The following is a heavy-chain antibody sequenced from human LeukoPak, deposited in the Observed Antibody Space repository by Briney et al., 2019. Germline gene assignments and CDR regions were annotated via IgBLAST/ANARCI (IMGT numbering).Heavy chain of an antibody. D-gene: IGHD6-13*01. CDR2: ISGSGGST. CDR3: AKYYSSWYLPASLPLGYFDL. V-gene: IGHV3-23*01. CDR1: GFIFSNYA. Sequence: GGSLRLSCTASGFIFSNYAMSWVRQAPGKGLEWVSAISGSGGSTYYADSVKGRFTISRDNSKNTLYLQMNSLRAEDTAVYYCAKYYSSWYLPASLPLGYFDLWGRGTLVTVSS. J-gene: IGHJ2*01.